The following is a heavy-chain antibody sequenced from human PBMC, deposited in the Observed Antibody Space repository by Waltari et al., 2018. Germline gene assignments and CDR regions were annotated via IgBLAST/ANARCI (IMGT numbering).Heavy chain of an antibody. CDR3: ARFHYYGTGSPDY. Sequence: QVQLVQSGAEVKKPGASVKVSCKASGYSISSGYYWGWIRQPPGKGLEWIGSIYHSGSTYYNPSLKSRVTISVDTSKNQFSLKLSSVTAADTAVYYCARFHYYGTGSPDYWGQGTLVTVSS. CDR1: GYSISSGYY. CDR2: IYHSGST. V-gene: IGHV4-38-2*02. J-gene: IGHJ4*02. D-gene: IGHD3-10*01.